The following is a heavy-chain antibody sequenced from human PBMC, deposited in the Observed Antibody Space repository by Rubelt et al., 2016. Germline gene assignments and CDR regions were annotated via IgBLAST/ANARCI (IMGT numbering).Heavy chain of an antibody. CDR2: ISRDGSEK. CDR1: YG. Sequence: YGMHWVRQAPGKGLEWLALISRDGSEKYYADSVKGRFTISRDNSKNTLSLDMNSLRPEDTTIYFCAYDKSGPGDYWGQGTLVTVAS. D-gene: IGHD5-12*01. CDR3: AYDKSGPGDY. J-gene: IGHJ4*02. V-gene: IGHV3-30*18.